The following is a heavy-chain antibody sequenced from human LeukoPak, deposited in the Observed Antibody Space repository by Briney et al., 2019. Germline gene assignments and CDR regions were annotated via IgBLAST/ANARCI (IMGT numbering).Heavy chain of an antibody. J-gene: IGHJ5*02. Sequence: GGSLRLSCAASGFTFSSYAMHWVRQAPGKGLEWVAVISYDGSNKYYADSVKGRFTISRDNSKNTLYLQMNSLRAEDTAVYYCARDIAAVNWFDPWGQGTLVTVSS. CDR2: ISYDGSNK. V-gene: IGHV3-30-3*01. D-gene: IGHD6-13*01. CDR3: ARDIAAVNWFDP. CDR1: GFTFSSYA.